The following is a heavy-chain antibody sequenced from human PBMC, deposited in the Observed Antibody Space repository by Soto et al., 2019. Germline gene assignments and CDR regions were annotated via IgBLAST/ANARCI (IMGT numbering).Heavy chain of an antibody. CDR1: GASIITDNW. CDR3: ARASASSKLRGVVIN. V-gene: IGHV4-4*02. Sequence: QVQLQESGPGLVKPSGTLSLTCALSGASIITDNWWSWVRQPPGQEMEWIGEIYHSGNTNFNPSVKSRVTISVDTSKTQFSLTVSSVTAADTAIYYCARASASSKLRGVVINWGQGTLVTVSS. D-gene: IGHD3-10*01. J-gene: IGHJ4*02. CDR2: IYHSGNT.